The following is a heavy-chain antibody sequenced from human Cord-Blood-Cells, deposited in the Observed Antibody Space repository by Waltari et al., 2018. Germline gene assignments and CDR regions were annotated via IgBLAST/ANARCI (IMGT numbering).Heavy chain of an antibody. Sequence: QVQLQQWGAGLLNPQATLSPTCAAYGESFSCYYWSCIRQPPGNGLEWIGEINHSGTTNYNPSLKSRVTISVDTSKNQFSLKLSSVTAADTAVYYCARVDYYGSGSYRGEKVLDYWGQGTLVTVSS. CDR1: GESFSCYY. V-gene: IGHV4-34*01. CDR3: ARVDYYGSGSYRGEKVLDY. J-gene: IGHJ4*02. CDR2: INHSGTT. D-gene: IGHD3-10*01.